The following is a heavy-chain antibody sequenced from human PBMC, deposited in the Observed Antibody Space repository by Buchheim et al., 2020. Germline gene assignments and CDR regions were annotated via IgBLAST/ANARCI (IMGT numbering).Heavy chain of an antibody. V-gene: IGHV4-31*03. CDR1: GVSISSGPFY. CDR3: ARDRGAHDYGPIDF. J-gene: IGHJ4*02. Sequence: QVQLQESSPGLVKPSQTLSLTCTVSGVSISSGPFYWTWIRQQPGKGLEWVGYIHYTGLAYSSPSLSSRLSMSVDTSQNPFSLTLTAATAADTAIYYCARDRGAHDYGPIDFWGQGAL. D-gene: IGHD4-17*01. CDR2: IHYTGLA.